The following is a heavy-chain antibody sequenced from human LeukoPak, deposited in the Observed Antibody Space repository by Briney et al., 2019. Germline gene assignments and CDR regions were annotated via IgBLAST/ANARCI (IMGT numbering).Heavy chain of an antibody. CDR1: GFTFSSYG. J-gene: IGHJ4*02. Sequence: GGSLRLSCAASGFTFSSYGMHWVRQAPGKGLEWVAVISYDGSNKYYADSVKGRFTISRDNFKNTLYLQMNSLRAEDTAVYYCAKDQVPAGIAAAGEFDYWGQGTLVTVSS. D-gene: IGHD6-13*01. CDR3: AKDQVPAGIAAAGEFDY. V-gene: IGHV3-30*18. CDR2: ISYDGSNK.